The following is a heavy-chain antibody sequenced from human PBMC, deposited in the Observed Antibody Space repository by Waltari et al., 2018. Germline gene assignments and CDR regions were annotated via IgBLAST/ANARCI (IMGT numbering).Heavy chain of an antibody. V-gene: IGHV1-69*04. Sequence: QVQLVQSGAEVKKPGSSVKVSCKASGGTFSSYAISWVRLAPGQGLEWMGGIIPILGIANYAQKFQGRVTITADESTSTAYMELSSLRSEDTAVYFCARAGPHSGWDDAFDIWGQGTMVTVSS. CDR3: ARAGPHSGWDDAFDI. CDR2: IIPILGIA. J-gene: IGHJ3*02. CDR1: GGTFSSYA. D-gene: IGHD6-19*01.